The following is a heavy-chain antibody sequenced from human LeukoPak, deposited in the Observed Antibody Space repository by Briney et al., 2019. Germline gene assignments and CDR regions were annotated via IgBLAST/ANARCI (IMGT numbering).Heavy chain of an antibody. V-gene: IGHV3-21*01. J-gene: IGHJ5*02. Sequence: GGSLRLSCAASGFTFSTYSMNWVRQAPGKGLEWVSSITSSSSIYYADSVKGRFTISRDNAKNSLYLQMNSLRAEDTAVYCCVGYNWFDPWGQGTLVTVSS. CDR1: GFTFSTYS. CDR2: ITSSSSI. D-gene: IGHD3-16*01. CDR3: VGYNWFDP.